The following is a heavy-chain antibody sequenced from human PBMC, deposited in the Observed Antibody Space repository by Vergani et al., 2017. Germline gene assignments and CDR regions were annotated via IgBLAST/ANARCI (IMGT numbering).Heavy chain of an antibody. Sequence: QVQLQESGPGLVKPSETLSLTCTVSGGSISSYYWSWIRQPPGKGLEWIGYIYYSGSTNYNPSLKSRVTISVDTSKNQFSLKLSSVTAADTAVYYCARDNISSWSGYYYYYGMDVWSQGTTVSVSS. CDR3: ARDNISSWSGYYYYYGMDV. V-gene: IGHV4-59*01. CDR1: GGSISSYY. CDR2: IYYSGST. J-gene: IGHJ6*02. D-gene: IGHD6-13*01.